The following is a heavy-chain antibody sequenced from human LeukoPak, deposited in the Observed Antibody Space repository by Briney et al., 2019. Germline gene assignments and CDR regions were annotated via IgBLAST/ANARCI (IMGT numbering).Heavy chain of an antibody. CDR2: ISGSAGET. D-gene: IGHD5-18*01. CDR1: GFTFSNYA. J-gene: IGHJ3*02. Sequence: GGSLRLSCAASGFTFSNYAMSRVRQAPGKGLEWVSTISGSAGETYYADSVKGRFTISRDNAKNSLYLQMNSLRAEDTAVYYCARDTAMVHDAFDIWGQGTMVTVSS. CDR3: ARDTAMVHDAFDI. V-gene: IGHV3-23*01.